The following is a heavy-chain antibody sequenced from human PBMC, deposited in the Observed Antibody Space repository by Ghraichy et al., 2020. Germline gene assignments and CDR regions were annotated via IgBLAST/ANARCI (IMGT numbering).Heavy chain of an antibody. Sequence: GGSLRLSCAASGFTFSSYAMSWVRPAPGKGLEWVSAISGSGGSTYYADSVKGRFTISRDNSKNTLYLQMNSLRAEDTAVYYCAKDLYYYDSSGYLGYWYFDLWGRGTLVTVSS. J-gene: IGHJ2*01. CDR1: GFTFSSYA. D-gene: IGHD3-22*01. V-gene: IGHV3-23*01. CDR3: AKDLYYYDSSGYLGYWYFDL. CDR2: ISGSGGST.